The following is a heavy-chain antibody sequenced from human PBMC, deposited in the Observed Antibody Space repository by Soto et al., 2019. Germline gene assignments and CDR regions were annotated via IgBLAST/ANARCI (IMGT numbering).Heavy chain of an antibody. CDR1: GFTFSSYA. CDR3: AREDIAAAGNLLYYYYYGMDV. J-gene: IGHJ6*02. V-gene: IGHV3-30-3*01. CDR2: ISYDGSNK. Sequence: GGSLRLSCAASGFTFSSYAMHWVRQSPGKGLEWVAVISYDGSNKYYADSVKGRFTISRDNSKNTLYLQMNSLRAEDTAVYYCAREDIAAAGNLLYYYYYGMDVWGQGTTVTVSS. D-gene: IGHD6-13*01.